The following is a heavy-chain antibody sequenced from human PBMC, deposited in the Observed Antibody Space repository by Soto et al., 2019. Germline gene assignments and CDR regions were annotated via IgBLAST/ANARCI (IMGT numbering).Heavy chain of an antibody. CDR1: GFNFSTYS. D-gene: IGHD3-3*01. V-gene: IGHV3-21*01. Sequence: EVQLVESGGGLVKPGGSLRLSCAASGFNFSTYSMNWVRQAPGKGLEWVSSITSSSTYIYYSDSVKGRFTISRDNAKNSLYRQMNSLRAEDTAVYYWARDRGIFGVGDYYYYMDVWGKGTTVTVSS. J-gene: IGHJ6*03. CDR2: ITSSSTYI. CDR3: ARDRGIFGVGDYYYYMDV.